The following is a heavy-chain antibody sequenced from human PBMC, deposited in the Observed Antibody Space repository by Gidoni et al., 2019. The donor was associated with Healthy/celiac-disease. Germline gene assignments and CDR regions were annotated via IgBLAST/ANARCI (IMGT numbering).Heavy chain of an antibody. CDR3: TTDGLYSSSWYSDY. D-gene: IGHD6-13*01. J-gene: IGHJ4*02. CDR2: IKSKTDGGTT. Sequence: LEWVGRIKSKTDGGTTDNAAPGKGRFTISRDDSKNTLYLQMNSLKTEDTAVYYCTTDGLYSSSWYSDYWGQGTLVTVSS. V-gene: IGHV3-15*01.